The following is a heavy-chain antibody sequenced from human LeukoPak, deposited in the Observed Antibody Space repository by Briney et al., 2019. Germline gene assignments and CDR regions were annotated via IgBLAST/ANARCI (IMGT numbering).Heavy chain of an antibody. V-gene: IGHV4-39*07. CDR2: IYYSGST. D-gene: IGHD1-14*01. CDR3: ARDNQGYFDY. J-gene: IGHJ4*02. Sequence: PSETLSLTCTVSLGSISSTAYYWGWIRQPPGKGLEWIGTIYYSGSTYYNPSLKSRVTISVDTSKNQFSLKLSSVTAADTAVYYCARDNQGYFDYWGQGTLVTVSS. CDR1: LGSISSTAYY.